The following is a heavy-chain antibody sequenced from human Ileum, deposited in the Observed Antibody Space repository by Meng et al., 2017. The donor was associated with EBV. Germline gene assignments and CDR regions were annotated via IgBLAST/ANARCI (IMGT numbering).Heavy chain of an antibody. D-gene: IGHD2-8*02. V-gene: IGHV4-34*01. CDR3: ARRPTGIDY. Sequence: QVQLQQLGAGLLKPSETLSLTCGVYGGSFSNYYWTWIRQPPGKGLEWIGEISHTGTTKYNPSLKNRVTISLDTSKNQLSLMLSSVTAADTAVYYCARRPTGIDYWGQGTLVTVSS. CDR2: ISHTGTT. CDR1: GGSFSNYY. J-gene: IGHJ4*02.